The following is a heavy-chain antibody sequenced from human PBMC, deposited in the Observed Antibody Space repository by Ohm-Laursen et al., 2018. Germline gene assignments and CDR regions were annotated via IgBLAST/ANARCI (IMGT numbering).Heavy chain of an antibody. V-gene: IGHV3-23*01. CDR3: TKEDYFDSRGASSGH. CDR2: ISGSGGST. J-gene: IGHJ4*02. CDR1: GFTFSSYA. Sequence: SLRLSCSASGFTFSSYAMSWVRQAPGKGLEWVSAISGSGGSTYFADSVKGRFRISRDNSKNTLFLQMNSLRAEDTAVYYCTKEDYFDSRGASSGHWGQGTLVTVSS. D-gene: IGHD3-22*01.